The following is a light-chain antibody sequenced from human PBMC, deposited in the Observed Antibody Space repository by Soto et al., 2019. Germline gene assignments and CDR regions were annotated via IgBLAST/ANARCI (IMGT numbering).Light chain of an antibody. Sequence: DIPMTQSPSSLSASIGDRVTITCRASQSISNYLNWYQQKPGKAPKLLINAASSLQSGVPSRFSGSGSGTDFTLTISSLQPEDFATYYCQQSYSTLALTFGGGTKVEVK. V-gene: IGKV1-39*01. CDR3: QQSYSTLALT. CDR1: QSISNY. J-gene: IGKJ4*01. CDR2: AAS.